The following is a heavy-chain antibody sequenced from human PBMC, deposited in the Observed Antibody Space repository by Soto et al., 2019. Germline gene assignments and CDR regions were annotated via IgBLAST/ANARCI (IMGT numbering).Heavy chain of an antibody. V-gene: IGHV5-51*01. CDR3: AKAIWYSGNYYFDY. Sequence: GESLKISCKGSGYTFTNYWIGWVRQMPGKGLEWMAIIYPDDSNTKYSPSFRGQVTITRDTSATIAYMELSSLRSEDTAVYYCAKAIWYSGNYYFDYWGQGTLVTVSS. CDR1: GYTFTNYW. J-gene: IGHJ4*02. CDR2: IYPDDSNT. D-gene: IGHD1-26*01.